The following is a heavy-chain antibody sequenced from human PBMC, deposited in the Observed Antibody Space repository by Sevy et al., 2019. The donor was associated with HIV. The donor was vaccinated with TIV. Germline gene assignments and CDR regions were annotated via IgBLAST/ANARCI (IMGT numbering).Heavy chain of an antibody. Sequence: GSLRLSCAASGFTFSSYGMHWVRQAPGKGLEWVAVISYDGSNKYYADSVKGRFTISRDNSKNTLDLQMNSLRAEDTAVYYCAKVAYDFWSPQRLDYYYGMDVWGQGTTVTVSS. V-gene: IGHV3-30*18. CDR1: GFTFSSYG. CDR3: AKVAYDFWSPQRLDYYYGMDV. D-gene: IGHD3-3*01. CDR2: ISYDGSNK. J-gene: IGHJ6*02.